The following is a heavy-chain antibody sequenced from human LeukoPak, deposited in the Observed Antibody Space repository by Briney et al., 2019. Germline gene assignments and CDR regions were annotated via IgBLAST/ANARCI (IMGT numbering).Heavy chain of an antibody. CDR2: INPTSGGT. V-gene: IGHV1-2*02. CDR1: GYTFTGYY. J-gene: IGHJ4*02. Sequence: ASLRVSCKASGYTFTGYYIHWVRQAPGQGLEWMGWINPTSGGTKYAQKFQGRVTMTRDTSISTAYMELSRLRADDTAVFCCARGGSAWDNPFDYWGQGTLVTVSS. CDR3: ARGGSAWDNPFDY. D-gene: IGHD6-19*01.